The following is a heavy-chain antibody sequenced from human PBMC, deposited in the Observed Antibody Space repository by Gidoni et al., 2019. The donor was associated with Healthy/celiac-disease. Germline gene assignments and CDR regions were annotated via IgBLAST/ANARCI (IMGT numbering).Heavy chain of an antibody. V-gene: IGHV4-61*02. D-gene: IGHD6-19*01. CDR2: IYTSWST. CDR3: ARTQWLVPDY. CDR1: GGSISSGSYY. J-gene: IGHJ4*02. Sequence: QAHLQESCPGLVKPSQTLSLTCTVSGGSISSGSYYWSWIRQPAGKGLEWIGRIYTSWSTNYNPSLKSRVTISVDTSKNQFSLKLSSVTAADTAVYYCARTQWLVPDYWGQGTLVTVSS.